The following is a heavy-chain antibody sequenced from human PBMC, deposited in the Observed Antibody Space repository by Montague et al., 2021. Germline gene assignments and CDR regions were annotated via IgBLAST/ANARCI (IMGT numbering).Heavy chain of an antibody. CDR2: IYDSGTT. CDR3: ARRLGIRAPSDY. Sequence: SETLSLTCTVTGGSISEFYWCWIWQSPQKGLGWIGYIYDSGTTNSNPSLTRRVTIAADTSMNQFSLNLRSVTAADTAGYFCARRLGIRAPSDYWGQGTLVTVSS. V-gene: IGHV4-59*08. CDR1: GGSISEFY. D-gene: IGHD7-27*01. J-gene: IGHJ4*02.